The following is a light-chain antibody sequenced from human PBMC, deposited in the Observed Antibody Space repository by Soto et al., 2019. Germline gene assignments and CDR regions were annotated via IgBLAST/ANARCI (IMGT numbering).Light chain of an antibody. CDR1: QSVSNSY. V-gene: IGKV3-20*01. J-gene: IGKJ1*01. Sequence: EIVLTQSPGTLSLSPGERATLSCRASQSVSNSYLAWYQQKPGQAPRLLIYGASSRATGIPDRFSGSGSGTDFTLTISRLEPEDFAVYYCQHYGSSPGTFGQGTKVDIK. CDR3: QHYGSSPGT. CDR2: GAS.